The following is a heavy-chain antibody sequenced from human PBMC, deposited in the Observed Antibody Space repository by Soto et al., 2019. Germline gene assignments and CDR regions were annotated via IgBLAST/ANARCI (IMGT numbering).Heavy chain of an antibody. CDR3: AKDIPGAVRGVIITSSRPESFGY. CDR2: ISGSGGST. V-gene: IGHV3-23*01. D-gene: IGHD3-10*01. J-gene: IGHJ4*02. Sequence: GGSLRLSCAASGFTFSSYAMSWVRQAPGKGLEWVSAISGSGGSTYYADSVKGRFTISRDNSKNTLYLQMNSLRAEDTAVYYCAKDIPGAVRGVIITSSRPESFGYWGQGTLVTVSS. CDR1: GFTFSSYA.